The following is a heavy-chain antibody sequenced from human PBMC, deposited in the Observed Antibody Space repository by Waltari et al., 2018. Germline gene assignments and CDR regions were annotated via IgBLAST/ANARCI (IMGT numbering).Heavy chain of an antibody. CDR1: GFTLHDYA. D-gene: IGHD1-26*01. CDR3: ARDPLYGSYEFDC. V-gene: IGHV3-9*01. J-gene: IGHJ4*02. CDR2: ISWNSDYI. Sequence: EVQLVESGGGLVQPGRSLRLSCAAPGFTLHDYAMPWVRQAPGKGLEWVSGISWNSDYINYADSVKGRFTISRDKNFLYLQMNSLRAEDTAFYYCARDPLYGSYEFDCWGQGTLVTVSS.